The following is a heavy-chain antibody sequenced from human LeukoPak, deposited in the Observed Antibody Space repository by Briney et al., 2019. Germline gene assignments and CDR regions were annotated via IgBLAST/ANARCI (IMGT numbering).Heavy chain of an antibody. Sequence: GGSLRLSCAASGFTFNSYLMSWVRHAPGKGLVWVSRIDGDGATTSYEDSVKGGFTISRDNANNMVYLEMNSLRVEDTAVYYCTRDSGADRRYFDLWGRGTLVTVSS. CDR2: IDGDGATT. V-gene: IGHV3-74*01. D-gene: IGHD7-27*01. CDR1: GFTFNSYL. J-gene: IGHJ2*01. CDR3: TRDSGADRRYFDL.